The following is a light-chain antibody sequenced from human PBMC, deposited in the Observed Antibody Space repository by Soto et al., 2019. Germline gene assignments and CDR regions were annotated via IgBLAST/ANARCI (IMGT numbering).Light chain of an antibody. CDR2: AAS. CDR3: QQANSFPLT. Sequence: DIQMTQSPSTRSASVWDRVTITCRASQSISSWLAWYQQKPGKAPKLLIYAASSLQSGVPSRFSGSGSGTDFTLTISSRQPEDFATYYCQQANSFPLTFGGGTKVDIK. CDR1: QSISSW. J-gene: IGKJ4*01. V-gene: IGKV1-12*01.